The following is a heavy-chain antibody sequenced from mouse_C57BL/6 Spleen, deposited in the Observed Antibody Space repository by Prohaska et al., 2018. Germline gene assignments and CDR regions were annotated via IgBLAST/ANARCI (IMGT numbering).Heavy chain of an antibody. CDR2: IDPSDSET. CDR1: GYTFTSYW. CDR3: AREDRAGYLFDY. V-gene: IGHV1-52*01. D-gene: IGHD3-2*02. Sequence: QVQLQQPGAELVRPGSSVKLSCKASGYTFTSYWMHWVKQRPIQGLEWIGNIDPSDSETHYNQKFKDKATLTVDKSSSKAYMQLSSLTSEDSAVYYCAREDRAGYLFDYWGQETLVTVGA. J-gene: IGHJ3*01.